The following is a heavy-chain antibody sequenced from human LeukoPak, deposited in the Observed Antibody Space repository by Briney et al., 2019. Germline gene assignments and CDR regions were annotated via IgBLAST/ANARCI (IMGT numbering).Heavy chain of an antibody. J-gene: IGHJ4*02. CDR1: GFTFSSYS. V-gene: IGHV3-21*01. D-gene: IGHD5-24*01. CDR3: ARDLRDGYNYVDY. Sequence: GGSLRLSCAASGFTFSSYSMNWVRQAPGKGLEWVSSISSSSSYIYYADSVKGRFTISRDNAKNSLYLQMNSLRAEDTAVYYCARDLRDGYNYVDYWGQGTLVTVSS. CDR2: ISSSSSYI.